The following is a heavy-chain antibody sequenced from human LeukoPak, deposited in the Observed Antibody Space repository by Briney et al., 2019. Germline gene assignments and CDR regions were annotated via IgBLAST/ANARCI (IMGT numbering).Heavy chain of an antibody. V-gene: IGHV3-9*01. CDR3: AKDVDDLDAFDI. CDR2: ISWNSGSI. D-gene: IGHD5-12*01. Sequence: GRSLRLSCAASGFTFDDYAMHWVRQAPGKGLERVSGISWNSGSIGYADSVKGRFTISRDNAKNSPYLQMNSLRAEDTALYYCAKDVDDLDAFDIWGQGTVVTVSS. J-gene: IGHJ3*02. CDR1: GFTFDDYA.